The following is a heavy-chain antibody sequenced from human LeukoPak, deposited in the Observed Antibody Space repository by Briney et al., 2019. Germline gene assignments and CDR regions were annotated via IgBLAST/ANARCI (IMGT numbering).Heavy chain of an antibody. Sequence: SETLSLTCTVPGGSITPYFWNWIRQPPGKGLEWIGYIYYIVSPNYNPSLKSRVTISGATSKHQVSLRLRSVTAVDTAVYYCARADTQLPACWGQATLVIVYS. CDR3: ARADTQLPAC. CDR1: GGSITPYF. D-gene: IGHD5-18*01. V-gene: IGHV4-59*01. CDR2: IYYIVSP. J-gene: IGHJ4*02.